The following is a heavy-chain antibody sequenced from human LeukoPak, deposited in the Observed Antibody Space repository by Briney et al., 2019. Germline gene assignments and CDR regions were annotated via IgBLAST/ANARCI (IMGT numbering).Heavy chain of an antibody. CDR3: ARDERGPAY. CDR1: GFTFSTYA. V-gene: IGHV3-48*01. J-gene: IGHJ4*02. Sequence: PGGSLRLSCAASGFTFSTYAMNWVRQAPGKGLEWVSYISGSSSNIFYAGSVKGRFTISRDNSKNTLYLQMNSLRAEDTAVYYCARDERGPAYWGQGTLVTVSS. D-gene: IGHD3-10*01. CDR2: ISGSSSNI.